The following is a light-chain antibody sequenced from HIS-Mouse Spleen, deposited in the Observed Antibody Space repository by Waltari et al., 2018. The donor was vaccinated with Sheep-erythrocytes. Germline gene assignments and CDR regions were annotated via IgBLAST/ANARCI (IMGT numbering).Light chain of an antibody. Sequence: DIQMTQSPSSLSASVGDRVTITCQASQDISNYLNWYQQKPGQAPTLLIYDASNLETGVPSRFSGSGSGTDFTFTISSLQPEDIATYYCQQYDNLLTFGGGTKVEIK. J-gene: IGKJ4*01. CDR1: QDISNY. CDR2: DAS. V-gene: IGKV1-33*01. CDR3: QQYDNLLT.